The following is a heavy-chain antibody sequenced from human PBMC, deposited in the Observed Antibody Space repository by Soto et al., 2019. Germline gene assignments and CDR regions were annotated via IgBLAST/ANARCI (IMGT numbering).Heavy chain of an antibody. V-gene: IGHV1-69*13. CDR2: IIPIFGTA. CDR1: GGTFSSYA. J-gene: IGHJ6*02. CDR3: ASFPAGFKLYYYYGMDV. Sequence: GASVKVSCKASGGTFSSYAISWVRQAPGQGLEWMGGIIPIFGTANYAQKFQGRVTITADESTSTAYMELSSLRYEDTAGYYCASFPAGFKLYYYYGMDVWGQGTTVTVSS.